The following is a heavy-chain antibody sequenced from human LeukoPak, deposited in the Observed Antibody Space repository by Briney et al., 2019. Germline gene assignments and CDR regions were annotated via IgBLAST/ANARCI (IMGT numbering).Heavy chain of an antibody. Sequence: GGSLGLSCAASGFTFSSYAMNWVRQAPGKGLEWVSFISGSGDTTYYADSVKGRFTISRDSSKNTLYLQMNSLRAEDTAVYYCAKSRGESRGASNYWGQGTLVTVSS. J-gene: IGHJ4*02. CDR1: GFTFSSYA. V-gene: IGHV3-23*01. D-gene: IGHD1-26*01. CDR2: ISGSGDTT. CDR3: AKSRGESRGASNY.